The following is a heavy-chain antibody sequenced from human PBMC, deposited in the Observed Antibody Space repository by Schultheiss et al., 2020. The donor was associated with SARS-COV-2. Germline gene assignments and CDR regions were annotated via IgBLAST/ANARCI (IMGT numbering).Heavy chain of an antibody. Sequence: GGSLRLSCAASGFTFSSYAMSWVRQAPGKGLEWVSSISSSSSYIYYADSVKGRFTISRDNSKNTLYLQMNSLRAEDTAVYYCARGGVTGDYVDYWGQGTLVTVSS. J-gene: IGHJ4*02. CDR3: ARGGVTGDYVDY. D-gene: IGHD2-21*02. CDR2: ISSSSSYI. V-gene: IGHV3-21*01. CDR1: GFTFSSYA.